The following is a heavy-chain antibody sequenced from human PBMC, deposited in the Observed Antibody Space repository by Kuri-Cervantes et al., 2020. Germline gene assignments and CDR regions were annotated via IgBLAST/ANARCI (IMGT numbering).Heavy chain of an antibody. D-gene: IGHD6-13*01. Sequence: GESLKISCTTSGFTFGDYAISWVRQAPEKGLEWVSFIRRKIYGGTTENAASVKGRFTISGDDSKSIAYLQMNSLRAEDTAVYYCAKEGLYSRACDYWGQGTLVTVSS. CDR3: AKEGLYSRACDY. CDR2: IRRKIYGGTT. CDR1: GFTFGDYA. V-gene: IGHV3-49*04. J-gene: IGHJ4*02.